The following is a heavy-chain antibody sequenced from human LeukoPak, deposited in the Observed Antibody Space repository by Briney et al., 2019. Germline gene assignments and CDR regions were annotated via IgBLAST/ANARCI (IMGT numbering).Heavy chain of an antibody. CDR1: GGSISSGGYS. V-gene: IGHV4-30-2*01. CDR2: IYHSGST. Sequence: TTSETLSLTCAVSGGSISSGGYSWSWIRQPPGKGLEWIGYIYHSGSTYYNPSLKSRVTISVDRSKNQFSLKLSSVTAADTAVYYCARVRYGEHNWYFDLWGRGTLVTVSS. J-gene: IGHJ2*01. CDR3: ARVRYGEHNWYFDL. D-gene: IGHD4-17*01.